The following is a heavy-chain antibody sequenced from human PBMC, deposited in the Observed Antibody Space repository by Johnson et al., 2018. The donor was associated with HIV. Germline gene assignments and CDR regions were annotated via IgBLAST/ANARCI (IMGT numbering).Heavy chain of an antibody. CDR3: ARDHTNSGSYSTYAFDI. CDR2: IGTAGDT. Sequence: VQLVESGGGVVQPGGSLRLSCAASGFTFSSYDMHWVRQATGKGLEWVSAIGTAGDTYYPGSVKGRFTISRENAKNSLYLQMNSLRAEDTAVYYCARDHTNSGSYSTYAFDIWGRGTMVTVSS. D-gene: IGHD1-26*01. CDR1: GFTFSSYD. J-gene: IGHJ3*02. V-gene: IGHV3-13*01.